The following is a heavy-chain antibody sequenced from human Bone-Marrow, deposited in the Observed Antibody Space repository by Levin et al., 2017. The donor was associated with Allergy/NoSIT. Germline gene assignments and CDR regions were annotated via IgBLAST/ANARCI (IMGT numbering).Heavy chain of an antibody. Sequence: VASVKVSCKASGYTFTSYYMHWVRQAPGQGLEWMGIINPSGGSTSYAQKFQGRVTMTRDTSTSTVYMELSSLRSEDTAVYYCASVLRYCSSTSCSLYSGYDSYYYDGMDVWGQGTTVTVSS. D-gene: IGHD2-2*01. J-gene: IGHJ6*02. V-gene: IGHV1-46*01. CDR1: GYTFTSYY. CDR2: INPSGGST. CDR3: ASVLRYCSSTSCSLYSGYDSYYYDGMDV.